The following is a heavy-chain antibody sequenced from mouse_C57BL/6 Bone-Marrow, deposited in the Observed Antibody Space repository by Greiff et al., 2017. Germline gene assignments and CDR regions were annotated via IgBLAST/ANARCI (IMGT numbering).Heavy chain of an antibody. CDR3: ARGPRIYCDYEAWFAY. CDR2: INPSNGGT. D-gene: IGHD2-4*01. CDR1: GYTFTSYW. V-gene: IGHV1-53*01. J-gene: IGHJ3*01. Sequence: VQLVESGTELVKPGASVKLSCKASGYTFTSYWMHWVKQRPGQGLEWIGNINPSNGGTNYNEKFKSKATLTVDKSSSTAYMQLSSLTSEDSAVYYCARGPRIYCDYEAWFAYWGQGTLVTVSA.